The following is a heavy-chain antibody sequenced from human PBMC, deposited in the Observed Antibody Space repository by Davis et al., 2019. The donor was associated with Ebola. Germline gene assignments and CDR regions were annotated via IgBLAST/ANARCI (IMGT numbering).Heavy chain of an antibody. CDR1: GGSISSYY. D-gene: IGHD6-6*01. Sequence: GSLRLSCTVSGGSISSYYWSWIRQPPGKGLEWIGYIYYSGSTNYNPSLKSRVTISVDTSKNQFSLKLSSVTAADTAVYYCARDFGYSSSSEGRDYYYYGMDVWGQGTTVTVSS. CDR3: ARDFGYSSSSEGRDYYYYGMDV. V-gene: IGHV4-59*12. J-gene: IGHJ6*02. CDR2: IYYSGST.